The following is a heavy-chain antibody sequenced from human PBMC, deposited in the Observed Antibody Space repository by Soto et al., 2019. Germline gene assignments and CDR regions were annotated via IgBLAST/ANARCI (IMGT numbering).Heavy chain of an antibody. Sequence: SETLSLTCTVSGGSITSGGYYWNWIRQHPGKGLEWIGYIFYTGTTRYNSALQSRVSISVGSTKNHFSLKLTSVTAADTAVYYCARDTTLFGVASQTGVDAWGSGTLVTV. CDR2: IFYTGTT. J-gene: IGHJ5*02. CDR1: GGSITSGGYY. V-gene: IGHV4-31*03. CDR3: ARDTTLFGVASQTGVDA. D-gene: IGHD3-3*01.